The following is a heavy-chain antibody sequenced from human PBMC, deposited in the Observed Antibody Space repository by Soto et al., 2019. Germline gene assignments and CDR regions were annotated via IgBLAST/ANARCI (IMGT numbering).Heavy chain of an antibody. J-gene: IGHJ5*02. Sequence: GGSLRLSCAASGFTFSSYGMHWVRQAPGKGLEWVAVISYDGSNKYYADSVKGRFTISRDNSKNTLYLQMNSLRAEDTAVYYCAKGAYVLRFLEWLPPGVSGFDPWGQGTLVTVSS. D-gene: IGHD3-3*01. CDR3: AKGAYVLRFLEWLPPGVSGFDP. CDR2: ISYDGSNK. CDR1: GFTFSSYG. V-gene: IGHV3-30*18.